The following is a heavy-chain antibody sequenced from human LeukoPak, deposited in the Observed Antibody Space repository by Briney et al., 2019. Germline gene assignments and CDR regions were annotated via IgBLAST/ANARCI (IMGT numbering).Heavy chain of an antibody. CDR2: ISSSSSTI. J-gene: IGHJ4*02. V-gene: IGHV3-48*01. CDR3: ARDSAGYYDYVWGSYRCFDY. Sequence: PGGSLRLSCAASGFTFSSYSMNWVRQAPGKGLEWVAYISSSSSTIYYADSVKGRFTISRDNAKNSLYLRMNSLRAEDTAVYYCARDSAGYYDYVWGSYRCFDYWGQGTLVTVSS. CDR1: GFTFSSYS. D-gene: IGHD3-16*02.